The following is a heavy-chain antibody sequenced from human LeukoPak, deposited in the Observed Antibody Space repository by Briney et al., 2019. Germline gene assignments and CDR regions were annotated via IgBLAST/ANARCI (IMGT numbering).Heavy chain of an antibody. J-gene: IGHJ4*02. V-gene: IGHV3-23*01. CDR3: AREIGGEDYNRGDY. Sequence: PGGSLRLSCAASGFTFNNYAMNWVRQAPGEGLEWVSGISGSCLGAYAAPVEGRFSISRDNSKNTLYRQMNSVRAEDTAVYYCAREIGGEDYNRGDYWGEGTLVTVSS. CDR2: ISGSCLGA. D-gene: IGHD5-24*01. CDR1: GFTFNNYA.